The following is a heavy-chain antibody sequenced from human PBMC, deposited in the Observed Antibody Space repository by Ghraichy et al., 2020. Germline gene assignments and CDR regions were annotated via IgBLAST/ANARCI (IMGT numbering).Heavy chain of an antibody. Sequence: SLNISCAASGFTFDDYAMHWVRQAPGKGLEWVSGISWNSGSIGYADSVKGRFTISRDNAKNSLYLQMNSLRAEDTALYYCARLPCGGDCYRYYYYYGMDVWGQGTTVTVSS. V-gene: IGHV3-9*01. J-gene: IGHJ6*02. D-gene: IGHD2-21*01. CDR1: GFTFDDYA. CDR2: ISWNSGSI. CDR3: ARLPCGGDCYRYYYYYGMDV.